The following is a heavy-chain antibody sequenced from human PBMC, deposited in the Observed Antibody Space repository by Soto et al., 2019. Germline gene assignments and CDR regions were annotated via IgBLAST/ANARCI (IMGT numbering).Heavy chain of an antibody. CDR3: ARRPPATYTYYYMDV. CDR1: GGSISSSSYY. V-gene: IGHV4-39*01. CDR2: IYYSGST. D-gene: IGHD2-2*02. J-gene: IGHJ6*03. Sequence: SEILSLTCTVSGGSISSSSYYWGWIRQPPGKGLEWIGSIYYSGSTYYNPSLKSRVTISVDTSKNQFSLKLSSVTAADTAVYYCARRPPATYTYYYMDVWGKGTTVTVSS.